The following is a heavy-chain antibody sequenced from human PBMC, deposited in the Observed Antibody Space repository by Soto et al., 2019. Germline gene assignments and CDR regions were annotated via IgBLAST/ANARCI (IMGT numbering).Heavy chain of an antibody. D-gene: IGHD3-10*01. Sequence: GGSLRLSCAASGFTFSSYAMSWVRQAPGKGLEWVSAISGSGGSTYNADSVKGRFTISRNNSKNTLYLQLNSLRAEDTAVYYCAKKKGITMVRGDYYYYGMDVWGQGTTVTVSS. CDR1: GFTFSSYA. CDR3: AKKKGITMVRGDYYYYGMDV. J-gene: IGHJ6*02. CDR2: ISGSGGST. V-gene: IGHV3-23*01.